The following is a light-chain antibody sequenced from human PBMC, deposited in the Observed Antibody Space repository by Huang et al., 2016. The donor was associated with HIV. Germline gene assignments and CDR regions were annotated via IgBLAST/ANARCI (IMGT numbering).Light chain of an antibody. CDR2: AAS. CDR1: QDIGTS. CDR3: QQLHSYPIT. V-gene: IGKV1-9*01. J-gene: IGKJ5*01. Sequence: QLTQSPPSLSASVGDPVIISCRAGQDIGTSLAWYQQKPGRAPKLLIAAASTLQTGVPARFSGDSAGTYFTLFSTGLQPEDFATYYCQQLHSYPITFGQGTRLDI.